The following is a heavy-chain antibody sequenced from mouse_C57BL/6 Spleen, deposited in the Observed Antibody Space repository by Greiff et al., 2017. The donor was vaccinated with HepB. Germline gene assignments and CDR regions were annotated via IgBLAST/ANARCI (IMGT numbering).Heavy chain of an antibody. CDR2: FYPGSGSI. Sequence: VKLVESGAELVKPGASVKLSCKASGYTFTEYTIHWVKQRSGQGLEWIGWFYPGSGSIKYNEKFKDKATLTADKSSSTVYMELSRLTSEDSAVYFCARHEADSSGLCAMDYWGQGTSVTVSS. D-gene: IGHD3-2*02. CDR3: ARHEADSSGLCAMDY. CDR1: GYTFTEYT. V-gene: IGHV1-62-2*01. J-gene: IGHJ4*01.